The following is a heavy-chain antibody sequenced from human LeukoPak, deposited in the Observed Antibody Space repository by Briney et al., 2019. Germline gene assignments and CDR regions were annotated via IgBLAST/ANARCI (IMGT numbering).Heavy chain of an antibody. V-gene: IGHV3-48*03. Sequence: GGSLRLSCTASGFTFSSYEMTWVRQAPGKGLEWVSYISSRAATISYTDSVKGRFTIFRDNAKNSLYLQMNSLRAEDTAVYFCARLLIVRDTDFDYWGQGTLVTVSS. CDR1: GFTFSSYE. J-gene: IGHJ4*02. CDR2: ISSRAATI. D-gene: IGHD1-26*01. CDR3: ARLLIVRDTDFDY.